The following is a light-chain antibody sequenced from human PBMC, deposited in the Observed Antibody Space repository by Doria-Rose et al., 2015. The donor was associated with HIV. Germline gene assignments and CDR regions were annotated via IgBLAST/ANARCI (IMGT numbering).Light chain of an antibody. Sequence: ITISCTGTSSDVGGYNYVSWYQQHPGKAPKLMIYEVSNRPSGVSNRFSGSKSGNTASLTISGLQAEDEADYYCSSYTSSSIPWVFGGGTKLAVL. V-gene: IGLV2-14*01. CDR2: EVS. J-gene: IGLJ3*02. CDR3: SSYTSSSIPWV. CDR1: SSDVGGYNY.